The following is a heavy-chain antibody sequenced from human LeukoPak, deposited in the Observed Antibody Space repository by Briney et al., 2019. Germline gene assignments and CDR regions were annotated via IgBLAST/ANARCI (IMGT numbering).Heavy chain of an antibody. D-gene: IGHD3-9*01. CDR1: GGSISSGGYY. CDR3: ARDRGNILDDDILTGYRGWFDP. CDR2: IYYSGST. Sequence: SETLSLTCTVSGGSISSGGYYWSWIRQHPGKGLEWNGYIYYSGSTYYNPSLKSRVTISVDTSKNQFSLKLSSVTAEDTAVYYCARDRGNILDDDILTGYRGWFDPWGQGTLVTVSS. J-gene: IGHJ5*02. V-gene: IGHV4-31*03.